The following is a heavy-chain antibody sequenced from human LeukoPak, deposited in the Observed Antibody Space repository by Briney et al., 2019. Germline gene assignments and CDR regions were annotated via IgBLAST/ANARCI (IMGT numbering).Heavy chain of an antibody. CDR3: ARTSGYDYDCYDY. CDR1: GYSFTSYW. CDR2: IYPGDSNI. Sequence: PGESLKISCKGSGYSFTSYWIGWVRQMPGKGLEWMGIIYPGDSNIKYSPSFQGQVTISVDKSISTAYLQWSSLKASDTAMYYCARTSGYDYDCYDYWGQGTLVTVSS. J-gene: IGHJ4*02. D-gene: IGHD5-12*01. V-gene: IGHV5-51*01.